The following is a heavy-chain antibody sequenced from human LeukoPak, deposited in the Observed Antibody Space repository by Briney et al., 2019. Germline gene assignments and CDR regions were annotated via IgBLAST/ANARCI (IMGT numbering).Heavy chain of an antibody. D-gene: IGHD3-22*01. CDR2: ISGSGVST. V-gene: IGHV3-23*01. J-gene: IGHJ4*02. Sequence: GGSLRLSCTASGFTFSSYAMSWVRQAPGKGLDWVSAISGSGVSTYYPDSVKGRFTISRDNSKNTLYLQMNSLRAEDTAVYYCVRPYYYDSSGYLGPFDYWGQGTLVTVSS. CDR1: GFTFSSYA. CDR3: VRPYYYDSSGYLGPFDY.